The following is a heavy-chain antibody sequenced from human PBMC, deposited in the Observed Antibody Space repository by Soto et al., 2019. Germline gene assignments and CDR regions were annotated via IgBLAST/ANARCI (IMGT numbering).Heavy chain of an antibody. Sequence: SETLSLTCTVSGGSISSGGYYWSWIRQHPGKGLEWIGYIYYSGSTYYNPSLKSRVTISVDTSKNQFSLKLSSVTAADTAVYYCAGTTVAINWFDPWGQGTLVTVSS. CDR3: AGTTVAINWFDP. CDR1: GGSISSGGYY. D-gene: IGHD4-17*01. V-gene: IGHV4-31*03. CDR2: IYYSGST. J-gene: IGHJ5*02.